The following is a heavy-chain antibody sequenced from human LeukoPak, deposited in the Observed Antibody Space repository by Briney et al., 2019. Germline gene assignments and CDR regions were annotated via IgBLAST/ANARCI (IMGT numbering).Heavy chain of an antibody. J-gene: IGHJ5*02. CDR3: ARESSLGVDWFDP. D-gene: IGHD1-26*01. CDR1: GFTFSSYW. Sequence: GGSLRLSCAASGFTFSSYWMRWVRQAPGKGLVWVSRINSDGSSTSYADSVKGRFTISRDNAKNTLYLQMNSLRAEDTAVYYCARESSLGVDWFDPWGQGTLVTVSS. CDR2: INSDGSST. V-gene: IGHV3-74*01.